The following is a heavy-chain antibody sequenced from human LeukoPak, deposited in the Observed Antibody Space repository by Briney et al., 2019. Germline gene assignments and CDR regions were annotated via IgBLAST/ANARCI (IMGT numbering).Heavy chain of an antibody. D-gene: IGHD3-22*01. CDR3: AKHLYYYDSSGYYDY. CDR2: ISGSGGST. CDR1: GFAFSSYA. V-gene: IGHV3-23*01. J-gene: IGHJ4*02. Sequence: GGSLRLSCAASGFAFSSYAMSWVRQAPGKGLEWVSAISGSGGSTYYADSVKGRFTISRDNSKNTLYLQMNSLRAEDTAVYYCAKHLYYYDSSGYYDYWGQGTLVTVSS.